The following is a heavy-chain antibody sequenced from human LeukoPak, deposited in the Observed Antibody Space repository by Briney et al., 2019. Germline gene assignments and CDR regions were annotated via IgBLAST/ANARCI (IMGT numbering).Heavy chain of an antibody. CDR1: GFIFSSYA. CDR2: ISYDGSNK. J-gene: IGHJ4*02. CDR3: ARDQDDNSDYYYGPFDY. V-gene: IGHV3-30*04. D-gene: IGHD3-22*01. Sequence: PGRSLRLSCAASGFIFSSYALHWVRQAPGKGLEWVAVISYDGSNKYYADSVKGRFTISRDNSKNTVSLRMNSLRTEDTAVYFCARDQDDNSDYYYGPFDYRGQGTLVTVSS.